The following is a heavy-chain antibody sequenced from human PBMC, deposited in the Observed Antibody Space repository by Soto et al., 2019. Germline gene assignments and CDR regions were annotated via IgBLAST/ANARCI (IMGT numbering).Heavy chain of an antibody. CDR1: GFTFSDYY. Sequence: QVQLVESGEAWVKPGGSLRLSGAASGFTFSDYYMSWIRQAPGKGLEWVSYISSSGSTIYYADSVKGRFTISRDNAKNSLYLQMNSLRAEDTAVYYCARGLAVAGDYYYYYGMDVWGQGTTVTVSS. J-gene: IGHJ6*02. D-gene: IGHD6-19*01. CDR3: ARGLAVAGDYYYYYGMDV. V-gene: IGHV3-11*01. CDR2: ISSSGSTI.